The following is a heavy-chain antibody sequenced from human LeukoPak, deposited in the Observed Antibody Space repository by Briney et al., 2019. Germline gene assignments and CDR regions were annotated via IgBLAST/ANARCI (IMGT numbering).Heavy chain of an antibody. CDR3: ARGYCSGGSCSDNLVY. CDR1: GYTFTGYY. Sequence: ASVKVSCKASGYTFTGYYMHWVRQAPGQGLEWMGWINPNSGATNYARKFQGRVTMTRDTSISTAYMELSRLRSDDTAVYYCARGYCSGGSCSDNLVYWGQGTLVTVSS. J-gene: IGHJ4*02. CDR2: INPNSGAT. D-gene: IGHD2-15*01. V-gene: IGHV1-2*02.